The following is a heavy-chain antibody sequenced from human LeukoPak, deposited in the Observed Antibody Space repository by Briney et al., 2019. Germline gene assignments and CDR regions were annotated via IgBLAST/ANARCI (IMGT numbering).Heavy chain of an antibody. CDR1: GGSTSSRSYS. V-gene: IGHV4-39*07. J-gene: IGHJ6*03. CDR2: VYYSGSS. Sequence: PSETLSLTCTVSGGSTSSRSYSWAWIRQPPGKGLEWIGNVYYSGSSYYNPSLKSRVTISVDTSKNQFSLRLTSVSAADTAIYYCARDSTDSYMDVWGKGTTVTVSS. D-gene: IGHD4-11*01. CDR3: ARDSTDSYMDV.